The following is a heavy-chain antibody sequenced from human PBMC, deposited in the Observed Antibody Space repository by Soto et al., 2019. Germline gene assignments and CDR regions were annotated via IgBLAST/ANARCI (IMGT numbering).Heavy chain of an antibody. D-gene: IGHD2-15*01. J-gene: IGHJ5*02. CDR3: AKVSVVVLAAGDWFDP. Sequence: VQLLESGGGLVQPGGSLRLSCAASGFSFSTYAMSWVRQAPGKGLEWVSGISGNSGSTYYADSVKGRFTVSRDNSKNTVYLQMNSLRGDDTALYYCAKVSVVVLAAGDWFDPWGQGTLVTVSS. CDR1: GFSFSTYA. V-gene: IGHV3-23*01. CDR2: ISGNSGST.